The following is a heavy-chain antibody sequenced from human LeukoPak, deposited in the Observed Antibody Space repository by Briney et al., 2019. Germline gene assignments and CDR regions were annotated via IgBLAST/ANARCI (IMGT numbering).Heavy chain of an antibody. V-gene: IGHV4-34*01. CDR1: GGSFSGYY. Sequence: SETLSLTCGVYGGSFSGYYWSWIRQPPGKGLEWIGEINHSGSTNYNPSLKSRVTMSVDTSKNQFSLKLSSVTAADTAVYYCASRGGYSYAYNYWGQGTLVTVSS. D-gene: IGHD5-18*01. CDR3: ASRGGYSYAYNY. J-gene: IGHJ4*02. CDR2: INHSGST.